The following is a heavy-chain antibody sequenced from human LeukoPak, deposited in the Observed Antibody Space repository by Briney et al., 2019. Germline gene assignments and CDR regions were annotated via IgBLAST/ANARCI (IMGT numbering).Heavy chain of an antibody. V-gene: IGHV3-48*03. Sequence: GGSLRLSCLVSGFTFSSYEMNWVRQGPGKGLEWVSYISTGGSTIYYADSVKGRFTISRDNAKNSLYMQINSLRAEDTAIYYCARADWNDDYYHYYMDVWGKGTTVTVSS. J-gene: IGHJ6*03. CDR2: ISTGGSTI. CDR1: GFTFSSYE. D-gene: IGHD1-1*01. CDR3: ARADWNDDYYHYYMDV.